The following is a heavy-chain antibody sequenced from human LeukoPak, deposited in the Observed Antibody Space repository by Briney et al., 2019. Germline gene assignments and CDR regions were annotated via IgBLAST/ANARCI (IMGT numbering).Heavy chain of an antibody. J-gene: IGHJ4*02. V-gene: IGHV4-59*11. CDR3: ARAVSHCSSTSCYSYFDY. D-gene: IGHD2-2*01. CDR1: GGSISSHY. Sequence: SETLSLTCTVSGGSISSHYWSWIRKPPGKGLEWIGYIYYSGSTNYNPSLKSRVTISVDTSKNQFSLKLSSVTAADTAVYYCARAVSHCSSTSCYSYFDYWGQGTLVTVSS. CDR2: IYYSGST.